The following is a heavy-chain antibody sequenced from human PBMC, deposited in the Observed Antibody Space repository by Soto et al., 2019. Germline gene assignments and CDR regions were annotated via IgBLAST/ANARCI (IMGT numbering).Heavy chain of an antibody. D-gene: IGHD5-18*01. CDR1: GFTFSSYA. CDR3: AKVQAYSYGPGAYFDY. J-gene: IGHJ4*02. CDR2: ISGSGGST. V-gene: IGHV3-23*01. Sequence: EVQLLESGGGLVQPGGSLRLSCAASGFTFSSYAMSWVRQAPGKGLEWVSAISGSGGSTDYVDSVKGRFTISRDNTKNTLYLQSNSLRAEDTAVYYCAKVQAYSYGPGAYFDYWGQGTLVTVSS.